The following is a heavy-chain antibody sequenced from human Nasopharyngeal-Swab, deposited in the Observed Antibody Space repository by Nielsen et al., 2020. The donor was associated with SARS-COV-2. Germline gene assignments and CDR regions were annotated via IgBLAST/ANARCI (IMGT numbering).Heavy chain of an antibody. J-gene: IGHJ4*02. Sequence: LRLSCTVSGGSFSSAGYFWTWILQHPGKGLEWIGYIYYSGSTYYNPSLKSRVTISVDTSKNHFSLKLSSVTAADTAVYFCARSMYCSSTSCRYYFDYWGQGTLVTVSS. D-gene: IGHD2-2*01. CDR2: IYYSGST. CDR3: ARSMYCSSTSCRYYFDY. V-gene: IGHV4-31*03. CDR1: GGSFSSAGYF.